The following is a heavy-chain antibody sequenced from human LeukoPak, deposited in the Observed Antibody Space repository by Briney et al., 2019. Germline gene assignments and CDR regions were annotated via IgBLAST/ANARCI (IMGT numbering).Heavy chain of an antibody. CDR3: TCGRVVGAICY. V-gene: IGHV3-73*01. Sequence: GGSLRLSCAAFGFTFSGSAMHWVRQASGKGLEWVGRIRSKANSYATAYAASVKGRFSISRDDSKNTAYLQMNSLKTEDTAVYYCTCGRVVGAICYWGQGTLVTVSS. CDR2: IRSKANSYAT. CDR1: GFTFSGSA. J-gene: IGHJ4*02. D-gene: IGHD1-26*01.